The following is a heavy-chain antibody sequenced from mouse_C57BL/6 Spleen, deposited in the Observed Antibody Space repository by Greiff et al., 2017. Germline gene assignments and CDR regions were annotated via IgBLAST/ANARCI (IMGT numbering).Heavy chain of an antibody. CDR2: ISGGGGNT. D-gene: IGHD2-3*01. Sequence: EVQGVESGGGLVKPGGSLKLSCAASGFTFSSYTMSWVRQTPEKRLEWVATISGGGGNTYYPDSVKGRFTISRDNAKNTLYLQMSSLRSEDTALYYCARPYDGPMDYWGQGTSVTVSS. CDR1: GFTFSSYT. V-gene: IGHV5-9*01. CDR3: ARPYDGPMDY. J-gene: IGHJ4*01.